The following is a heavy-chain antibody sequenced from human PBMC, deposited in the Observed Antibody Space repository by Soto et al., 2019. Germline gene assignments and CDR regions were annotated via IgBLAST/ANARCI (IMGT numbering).Heavy chain of an antibody. V-gene: IGHV1-8*01. Sequence: QVQLVQSGAEVKKPGASVKVSCKASGYTFTSYDINWVRQATGQGLEWMGWMNPNSGNTGYAQKFQGRVTMTRNTSISTPYMELSSLRSEDTAVYYCARRGKQLVLSDFWFDPWGQGTLVTVSS. CDR1: GYTFTSYD. D-gene: IGHD6-6*01. CDR2: MNPNSGNT. CDR3: ARRGKQLVLSDFWFDP. J-gene: IGHJ5*02.